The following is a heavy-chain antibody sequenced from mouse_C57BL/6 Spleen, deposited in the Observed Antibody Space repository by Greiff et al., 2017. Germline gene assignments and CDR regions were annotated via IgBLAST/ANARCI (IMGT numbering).Heavy chain of an antibody. D-gene: IGHD1-2*01. Sequence: EVNLVESGGGLVKPGGSLKLSCAASGFTFSSYAMSWVRQTPEKRLEWVATISDGGSYTYYPDNVKGRFTISRDNAKNNLYLQMSHLKSEDTAMYYCAGYEGGAMYYWGQGTSVTVSS. CDR1: GFTFSSYA. J-gene: IGHJ4*01. CDR3: AGYEGGAMYY. V-gene: IGHV5-4*03. CDR2: ISDGGSYT.